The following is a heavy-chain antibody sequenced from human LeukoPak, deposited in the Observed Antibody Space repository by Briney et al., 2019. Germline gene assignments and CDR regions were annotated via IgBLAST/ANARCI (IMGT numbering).Heavy chain of an antibody. J-gene: IGHJ3*02. CDR3: TTGEGYCSSTSCYTDAFDI. D-gene: IGHD2-2*02. CDR2: IKRKTDGGTT. CDR1: GFSFDNAW. Sequence: GGSLRLSCAASGFSFDNAWMNWARQAPGKGLEWVGRIKRKTDGGTTDYGTPVKGRFTISRDDSKNTLYLQMNSLKTEDTAVYYCTTGEGYCSSTSCYTDAFDIWGQGTMVTVSS. V-gene: IGHV3-15*01.